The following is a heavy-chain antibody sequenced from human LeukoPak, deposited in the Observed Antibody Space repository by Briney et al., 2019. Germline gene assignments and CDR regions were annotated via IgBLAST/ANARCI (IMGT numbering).Heavy chain of an antibody. J-gene: IGHJ4*02. CDR1: GGSISNSY. Sequence: SETLSLTCSVSGGSISNSYWSWIRQPPGKGLEWIGYIHSSGRTKYDPSLESRVTISIDTSMYHFSLKVGSVTAPDTAVYYCARHQDGYGDYFDFWGQGILVTVSS. V-gene: IGHV4-59*08. D-gene: IGHD5-24*01. CDR2: IHSSGRT. CDR3: ARHQDGYGDYFDF.